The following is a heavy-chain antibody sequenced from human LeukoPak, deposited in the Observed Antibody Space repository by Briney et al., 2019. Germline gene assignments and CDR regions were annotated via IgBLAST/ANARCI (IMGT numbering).Heavy chain of an antibody. CDR1: GYTFTGYY. V-gene: IGHV1-2*02. J-gene: IGHJ6*03. CDR2: INPNSGGT. Sequence: ASVKVSCKASGYTFTGYYMHWVRQAPGQGLEWMGRINPNSGGTNYAQKFQGRVTMTRDTSISTAYMELSRLRSDDTAVYYCARTSVVVVPAAILSRYYYYMDVWGKGTTVTVSS. CDR3: ARTSVVVVPAAILSRYYYYMDV. D-gene: IGHD2-2*01.